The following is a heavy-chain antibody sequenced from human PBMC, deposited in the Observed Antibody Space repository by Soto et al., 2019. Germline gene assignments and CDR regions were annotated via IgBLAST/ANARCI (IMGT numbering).Heavy chain of an antibody. CDR3: TKDTGGYPSYSHY. D-gene: IGHD5-12*01. J-gene: IGHJ4*02. CDR2: ISSTSHYI. V-gene: IGHV3-9*01. Sequence: LRLSCAASGFSFDGFAMHWVRQAPGKGLEWVSSISSTSHYIDYADSVKGRFTISRDNAKNSLYLQMTSLRVEDTALYYCTKDTGGYPSYSHYWGRGTLVTVS. CDR1: GFSFDGFA.